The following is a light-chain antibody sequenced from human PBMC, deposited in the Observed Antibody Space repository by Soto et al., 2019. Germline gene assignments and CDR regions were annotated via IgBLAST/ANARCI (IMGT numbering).Light chain of an antibody. Sequence: EIVMTQSPATLSVSPGERATLSCRASQSVSGNLAWYQQKPGQAPRLLIYGASTRATGIPARFSGSGSGTEFTLTISSLQSEDFAVYYCQQYASSPRTFGQGTKVDMK. CDR1: QSVSGN. J-gene: IGKJ1*01. CDR3: QQYASSPRT. V-gene: IGKV3-15*01. CDR2: GAS.